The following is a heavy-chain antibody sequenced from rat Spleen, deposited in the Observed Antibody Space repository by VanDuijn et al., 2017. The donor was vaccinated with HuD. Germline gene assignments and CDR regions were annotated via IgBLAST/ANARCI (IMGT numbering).Heavy chain of an antibody. V-gene: IGHV2-41*01. D-gene: IGHD1-6*01. J-gene: IGHJ2*01. CDR1: GFSLTSYN. CDR2: IWNTGGT. Sequence: QVQLKESGPGLVQSSQTLSLTCTVAGFSLTSYNVHWVRQPPGKGLEWMGIIWNTGGTRYNSVLKSRLSISKDTSNRQVFLKMNSLQTEDTATYYCARDHRILRIPLDYWGQGVMVKASS. CDR3: ARDHRILRIPLDY.